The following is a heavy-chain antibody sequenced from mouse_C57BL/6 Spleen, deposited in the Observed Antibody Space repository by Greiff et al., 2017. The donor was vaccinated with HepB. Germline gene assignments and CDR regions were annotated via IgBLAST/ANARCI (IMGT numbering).Heavy chain of an antibody. CDR2: INPNYGAT. V-gene: IGHV1-39*01. J-gene: IGHJ4*01. CDR1: GYSFTDYN. CDR3: ARKRTTVVVDAMDY. Sequence: EVQLQESGPELVKPGASVKISCKASGYSFTDYNMNWVKQSNGKSLEWIGVINPNYGATSYNQKFKGKATLTVDQSSSTAYMQLNSLTSEDSAVYYCARKRTTVVVDAMDYWGQGTSVTVSS. D-gene: IGHD1-1*01.